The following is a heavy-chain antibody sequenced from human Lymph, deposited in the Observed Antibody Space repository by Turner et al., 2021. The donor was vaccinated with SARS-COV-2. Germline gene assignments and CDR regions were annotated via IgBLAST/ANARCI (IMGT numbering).Heavy chain of an antibody. Sequence: QVQLAVSGGRGVQPGRSLRLLCAASGFTFSTYAIHWVRQAAGKGLGWVAVISYDGSNKYYADSVKGRFTISRDNSKNTLYLQMNSLRAEDTAVYYCARYGSGGYFYYGLDVWGQGTTVTVSS. CDR1: GFTFSTYA. V-gene: IGHV3-30*04. CDR2: ISYDGSNK. CDR3: ARYGSGGYFYYGLDV. J-gene: IGHJ6*02. D-gene: IGHD3-10*01.